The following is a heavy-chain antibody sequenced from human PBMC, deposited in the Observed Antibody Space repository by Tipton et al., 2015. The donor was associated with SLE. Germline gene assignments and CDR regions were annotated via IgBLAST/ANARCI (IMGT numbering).Heavy chain of an antibody. CDR1: GGSFSGYY. D-gene: IGHD3/OR15-3a*01. V-gene: IGHV4-34*01. Sequence: TLSLTCAVYGGSFSGYYWSWIRQPPGKGLEWIGEINHSGSTNYNPSLKSRVTISVDTSKNQFSLKLSSVTAADTAVYYCARDGRTKPFDYWGQGTLVTVSS. J-gene: IGHJ4*02. CDR2: INHSGST. CDR3: ARDGRTKPFDY.